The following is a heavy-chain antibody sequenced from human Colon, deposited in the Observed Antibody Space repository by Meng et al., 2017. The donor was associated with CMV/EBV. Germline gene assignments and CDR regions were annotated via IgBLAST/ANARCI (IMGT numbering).Heavy chain of an antibody. V-gene: IGHV4-4*07. Sequence: GRSHESSPGLLKPSETLSLTRSVSGGSISNYYWNWIRQPAGKGLQWIGRIYATGTTNYNPSVKSRVTMSVDTSNNQFSLKLTSVTAADTAVYYCAREAAGRPLYYFDYWGPGILVTVSS. D-gene: IGHD6-6*01. CDR2: IYATGTT. CDR3: AREAAGRPLYYFDY. CDR1: GGSISNYY. J-gene: IGHJ4*02.